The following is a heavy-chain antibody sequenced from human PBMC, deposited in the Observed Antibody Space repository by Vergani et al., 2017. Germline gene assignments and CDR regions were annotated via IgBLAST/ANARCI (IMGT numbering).Heavy chain of an antibody. V-gene: IGHV1-8*01. CDR1: GYTFTSYD. Sequence: QVQLVQSGAEVKKPGASVKVSCKASGYTFTSYDINWVRQATGQGLEWMGWMNPNSGNTGYAQKFQGRVTMTRNTSISTAYMELSSLRSEDTAVYYCARGLTYYDFWSGYSDYDYYMDVWGKGTTVTVSS. CDR3: ARGLTYYDFWSGYSDYDYYMDV. CDR2: MNPNSGNT. J-gene: IGHJ6*03. D-gene: IGHD3-3*01.